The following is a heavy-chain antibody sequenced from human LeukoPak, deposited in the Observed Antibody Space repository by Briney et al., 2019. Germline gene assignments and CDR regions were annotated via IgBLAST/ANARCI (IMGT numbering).Heavy chain of an antibody. Sequence: GGSLRLSCAASGITFSSYGMSWVRQAPGKGLEWVSAISGSGGSTYYADSVKGRFTISRDNSKNTLYVQMNSLRAEDTAVYYCAKDLGVGYSSSWHSPDIDGYWGQGTLVTVSS. V-gene: IGHV3-23*01. CDR1: GITFSSYG. J-gene: IGHJ4*02. CDR2: ISGSGGST. CDR3: AKDLGVGYSSSWHSPDIDGY. D-gene: IGHD6-13*01.